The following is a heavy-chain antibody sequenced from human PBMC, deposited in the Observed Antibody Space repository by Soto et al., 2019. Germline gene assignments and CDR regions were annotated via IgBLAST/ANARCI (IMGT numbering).Heavy chain of an antibody. CDR3: SRDPKRVLRVMEWPPGNDDHYGMDV. V-gene: IGHV1-46*01. CDR2: INPSGGST. D-gene: IGHD3-3*01. CDR1: GYTFTSYY. Sequence: ASVKVSCKASGYTFTSYYMHWVRQAHGQGLEWMGIINPSGGSTSYAQKFQGRVTMTRDTSTSTVYMELSSLRSEDTAVYYCSRDPKRVLRVMEWPPGNDDHYGMDVWG. J-gene: IGHJ6*02.